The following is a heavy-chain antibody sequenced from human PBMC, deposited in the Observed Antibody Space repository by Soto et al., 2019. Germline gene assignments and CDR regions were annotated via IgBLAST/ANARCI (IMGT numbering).Heavy chain of an antibody. CDR2: IDPSDSQT. Sequence: PGESLKISCKGSGYSFAGSWITWVRQKPGKGLEWMGRIDPSDSQTYYSPSFRGHVTISVTKSITTVFLQWSSLRASDNAMYYCARQIYDSDTGPNFQYYFDSWGQGTPVTVSS. CDR1: GYSFAGSW. CDR3: ARQIYDSDTGPNFQYYFDS. V-gene: IGHV5-10-1*01. D-gene: IGHD3-22*01. J-gene: IGHJ4*02.